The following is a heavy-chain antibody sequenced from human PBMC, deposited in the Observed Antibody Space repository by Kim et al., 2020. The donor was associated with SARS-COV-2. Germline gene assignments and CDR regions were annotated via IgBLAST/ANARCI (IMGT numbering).Heavy chain of an antibody. Sequence: ASVKVSCKASGYTFTSYAMHWVRQAPGQRLEWMGWINAGNGNTKYSQKFQGRVTITRDTSASTAYMELSSLRSEDTAVYYCARWVKLRYFDWFYGMDVWGQGTTVTVSS. D-gene: IGHD3-9*01. V-gene: IGHV1-3*01. J-gene: IGHJ6*02. CDR2: INAGNGNT. CDR1: GYTFTSYA. CDR3: ARWVKLRYFDWFYGMDV.